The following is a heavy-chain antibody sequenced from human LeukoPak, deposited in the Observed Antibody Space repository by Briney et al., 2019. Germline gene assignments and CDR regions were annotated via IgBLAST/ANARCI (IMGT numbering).Heavy chain of an antibody. J-gene: IGHJ4*02. V-gene: IGHV4-61*08. CDR1: GGSISSGGYY. Sequence: SETLSLTCTVSGGSISSGGYYWSWIRQHPGKGLEWIGHIYYSGSTNYNPSLKSRVTMSVDTSKNQFSLKLSSVTAADTAVYYCARFGKAAAGELDYWGQGTLVTVSS. CDR3: ARFGKAAAGELDY. CDR2: IYYSGST. D-gene: IGHD6-13*01.